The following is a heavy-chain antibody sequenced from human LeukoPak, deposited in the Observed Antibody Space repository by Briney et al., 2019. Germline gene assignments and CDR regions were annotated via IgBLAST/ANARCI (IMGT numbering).Heavy chain of an antibody. CDR2: ISSSSSYI. D-gene: IGHD4-17*01. CDR3: ARDLLGTVTTFHAFDI. CDR1: GFTFSSYS. Sequence: GGSLRLSCAASGFTFSSYSMNWVRQAPGKRLEWVSSISSSSSYIYYADSVKGRFTISRDNAKNSLYLQMNSLRAEDTAVYYCARDLLGTVTTFHAFDIWGQGTLVTVSS. J-gene: IGHJ3*02. V-gene: IGHV3-21*01.